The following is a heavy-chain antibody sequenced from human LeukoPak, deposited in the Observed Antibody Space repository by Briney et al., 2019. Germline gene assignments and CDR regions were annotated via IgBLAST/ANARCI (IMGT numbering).Heavy chain of an antibody. J-gene: IGHJ5*02. CDR2: MYYSGST. CDR1: AGSISSYY. Sequence: SETLSLTCTVSAGSISSYYWSWIRQPPGKGLEWIGYMYYSGSTNYNPSLKSRVTISVDMSKNQFSLKVSSVTAADTAVYYCARRVTSNWFDPWGQGTLVTVSS. CDR3: ARRVTSNWFDP. V-gene: IGHV4-59*08. D-gene: IGHD2-21*02.